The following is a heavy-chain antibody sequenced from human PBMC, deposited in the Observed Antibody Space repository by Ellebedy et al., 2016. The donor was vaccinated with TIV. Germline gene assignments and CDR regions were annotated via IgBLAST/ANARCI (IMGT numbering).Heavy chain of an antibody. V-gene: IGHV3-21*06. CDR2: ISSRGTYI. D-gene: IGHD3-16*01. J-gene: IGHJ4*02. CDR3: ARDRGGSDTWSLGY. Sequence: PGGSLRLSCTASGFTFSNHGMNWVRQAPGKGLEWVSSISSRGTYIYYADSVKGRFTISRDNAKNSLYPQMNSLRAEDTAVYYCARDRGGSDTWSLGYWGQGTLVTVSS. CDR1: GFTFSNHG.